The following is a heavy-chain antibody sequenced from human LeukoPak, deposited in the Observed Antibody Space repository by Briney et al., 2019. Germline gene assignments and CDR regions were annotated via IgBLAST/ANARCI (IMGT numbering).Heavy chain of an antibody. CDR2: ISAYNGNT. D-gene: IGHD3-22*01. CDR3: ARDLYYYDGSGYQDFDY. J-gene: IGHJ4*02. V-gene: IGHV1-18*01. CDR1: GYTFTSYG. Sequence: ASVKVSCKASGYTFTSYGISWVRQAPGQGLEWMGWISAYNGNTNYAQKLQGRVTMTTDTSTSTAYMELRSLRSDDTAVYYCARDLYYYDGSGYQDFDYWGQGTLVTVSS.